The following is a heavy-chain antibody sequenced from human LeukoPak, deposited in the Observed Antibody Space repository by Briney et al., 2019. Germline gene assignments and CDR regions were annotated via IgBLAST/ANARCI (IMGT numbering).Heavy chain of an antibody. D-gene: IGHD7-27*01. J-gene: IGHJ3*02. CDR2: ISGSDEST. Sequence: PGGSLRLSCAASGFTVSSNYMSWIRQAPGKGLEWVSEISGSDESTKYVDSVKGRFTISRDNSKNTLYLLLNSLRVDDTAVYYCANRRLGRGAFDIWGQGTMVTVSS. CDR3: ANRRLGRGAFDI. CDR1: GFTVSSNY. V-gene: IGHV3-23*01.